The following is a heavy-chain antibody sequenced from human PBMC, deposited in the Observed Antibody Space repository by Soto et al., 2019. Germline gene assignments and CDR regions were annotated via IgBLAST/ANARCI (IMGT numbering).Heavy chain of an antibody. J-gene: IGHJ4*02. V-gene: IGHV2-5*02. CDR2: ISWDGEK. CDR1: GFSLNTRGVG. CDR3: AQRRGDVLTGMYYFEY. D-gene: IGHD3-9*01. Sequence: QITLKESGPPLVKPTQTLTLTCTFSGFSLNTRGVGVGWIRQPPGKALEWFALISWDGEKRYSPSLKSRLTIPKDPSESQVVLPMTNMGPVDTATYYCAQRRGDVLTGMYYFEYWGQGTLVTVSS.